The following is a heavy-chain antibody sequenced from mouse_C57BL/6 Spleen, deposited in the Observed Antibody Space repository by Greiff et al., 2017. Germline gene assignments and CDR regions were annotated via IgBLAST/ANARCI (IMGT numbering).Heavy chain of an antibody. CDR3: ARPGDSSTYCFDY. CDR2: IIPNNGGT. J-gene: IGHJ2*01. V-gene: IGHV1-18*01. D-gene: IGHD1-1*01. Sequence: VQLQQSGPELVKPGASVKIPCKATGYTFTDYNMDWVKQSHGKSLEGFGDIIPNNGGTIYNQKFKGKATMTVDTSSSTAYMELRSLTTEDTAIYYCARPGDSSTYCFDYWGQGTTLTVSA. CDR1: GYTFTDYN.